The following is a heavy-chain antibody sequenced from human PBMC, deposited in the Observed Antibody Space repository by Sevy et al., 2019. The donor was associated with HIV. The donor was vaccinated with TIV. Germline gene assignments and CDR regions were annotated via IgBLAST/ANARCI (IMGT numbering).Heavy chain of an antibody. V-gene: IGHV3-30-3*01. CDR1: GFAFSSHA. J-gene: IGHJ4*01. D-gene: IGHD3-3*02. CDR2: ISYEGSET. Sequence: GGSLRLSCAASGFAFSSHAMHWVRQAQGKGPEWVATISYEGSETFYAASVEGRFTISRDNSKNMLSLQINSLRPEDTAVYYCARDGGFSIKWYPLYWGHGTLVTVSS. CDR3: ARDGGFSIKWYPLY.